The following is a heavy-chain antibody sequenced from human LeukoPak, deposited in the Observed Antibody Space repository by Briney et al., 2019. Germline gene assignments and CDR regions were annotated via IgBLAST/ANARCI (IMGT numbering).Heavy chain of an antibody. D-gene: IGHD4-17*01. CDR1: GFTFSSYY. Sequence: PGGSLRLSCTASGFTFSSYYMNWVRQAPGKGLEWVSSISSSSSYIYYADSLKGRFTISRDNAKNSLYLQMNSLRAEDTAVYYCARARNDYGDYVFDFWGQGTLVTVSS. CDR2: ISSSSSYI. V-gene: IGHV3-21*01. CDR3: ARARNDYGDYVFDF. J-gene: IGHJ4*02.